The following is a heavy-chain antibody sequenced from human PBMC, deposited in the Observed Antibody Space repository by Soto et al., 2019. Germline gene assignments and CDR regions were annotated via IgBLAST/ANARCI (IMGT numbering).Heavy chain of an antibody. CDR3: AKVPYSASSGRTLDY. D-gene: IGHD3-22*01. V-gene: IGHV3-23*01. CDR1: GFTFSSYA. Sequence: GGSLRLSCAASGFTFSSYAMSWVRQAPGKGLEWVSAISGSGGSTYYADSVKGRFTISRDNSKNTLYLQMNSLRAEDTALYYCAKVPYSASSGRTLDYWGQGTLVTVSS. J-gene: IGHJ4*02. CDR2: ISGSGGST.